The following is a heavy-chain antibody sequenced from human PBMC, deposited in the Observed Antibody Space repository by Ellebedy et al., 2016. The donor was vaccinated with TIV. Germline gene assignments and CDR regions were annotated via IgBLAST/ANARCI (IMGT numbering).Heavy chain of an antibody. CDR3: ARGAMALS. CDR1: GYSFTSHG. V-gene: IGHV1-18*01. CDR2: VTAYNRDT. D-gene: IGHD5-24*01. Sequence: AASVKVSCKASGYSFTSHGISWVRQAPGQGLQWMGWVTAYNRDTYYAQNFQGRVTFTTDTSSSTAYMELRSLRSDDTGVYYCARGAMALSWGQGNLVTVSS. J-gene: IGHJ5*02.